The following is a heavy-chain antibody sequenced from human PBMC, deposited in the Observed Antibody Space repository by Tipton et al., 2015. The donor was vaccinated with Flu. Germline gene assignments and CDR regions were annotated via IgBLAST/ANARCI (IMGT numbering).Heavy chain of an antibody. Sequence: SLRLSCAASGFTFSSYSMNWVRQAPGKGLEWVSSISSSSSYIYYADSVKGRFTISRDNAKNSLYLQMNSLRAEDTAVYYCARGNIAVAGDYYYYYGMDGWGQGTTVTVSS. CDR3: ARGNIAVAGDYYYYYGMDG. CDR2: ISSSSSYI. D-gene: IGHD6-19*01. J-gene: IGHJ6*02. CDR1: GFTFSSYS. V-gene: IGHV3-21*01.